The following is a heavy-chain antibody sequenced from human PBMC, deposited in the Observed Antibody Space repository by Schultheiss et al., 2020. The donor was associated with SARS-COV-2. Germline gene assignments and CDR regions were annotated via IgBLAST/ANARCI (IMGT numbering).Heavy chain of an antibody. CDR3: AKTLRRLRWDFDY. D-gene: IGHD5-24*01. CDR1: GFTFSSYD. CDR2: ISSSGSTI. V-gene: IGHV3-48*03. Sequence: GGSLRLSCAASGFTFSSYDMHWVRQATGKGLEWVSYISSSGSTIYYADSVKGRFTISRDNAKNTLYLQMNSLRAEDTAVYYCAKTLRRLRWDFDYWGQGTLVTVSS. J-gene: IGHJ4*02.